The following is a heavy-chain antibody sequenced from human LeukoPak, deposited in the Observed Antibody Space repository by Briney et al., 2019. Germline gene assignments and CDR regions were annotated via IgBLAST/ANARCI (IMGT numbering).Heavy chain of an antibody. D-gene: IGHD1-14*01. CDR1: GGSISSYH. J-gene: IGHJ4*02. CDR3: ASSDIVTGTTYYFDY. CDR2: VFHSGNT. V-gene: IGHV4-59*01. Sequence: KSSETLSLTCSVSGGSISSYHWFWIRQPPGKGLEWIGSVFHSGNTNYNPSLKSRVTISVDTSKNQFSLKLSSVTAADTAVYYCASSDIVTGTTYYFDYWGQGTLITVSS.